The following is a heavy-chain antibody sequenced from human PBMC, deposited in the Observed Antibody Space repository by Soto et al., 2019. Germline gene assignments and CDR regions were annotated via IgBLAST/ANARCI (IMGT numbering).Heavy chain of an antibody. Sequence: GGSLRLSCAASGFTFSSYSMNWVRQAPGKGLEWVSYISSSSSTIYYADSVKGRFTISRDNAKNSLYLQMNSLRSEDTAVYYCAREIGYCTNGVCYDYYYYYGMDVWGQGTTVTVS. CDR2: ISSSSSTI. CDR3: AREIGYCTNGVCYDYYYYYGMDV. CDR1: GFTFSSYS. D-gene: IGHD2-8*01. J-gene: IGHJ6*02. V-gene: IGHV3-48*01.